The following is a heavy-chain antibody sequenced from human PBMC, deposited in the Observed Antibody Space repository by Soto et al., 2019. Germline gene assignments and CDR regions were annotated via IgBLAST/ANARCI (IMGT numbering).Heavy chain of an antibody. V-gene: IGHV3-48*03. J-gene: IGHJ3*01. Sequence: EVLLVESGGGLVQPGGSLRLSCVASGFTFSSSAMYWVRQAPGKGLEWVSYIHPAGQPIFYADSVKGRFTISRDNAKNSLYLQMNSLRAEDTAVYYCARRGSSWGQGTMVTVSS. CDR1: GFTFSSSA. CDR2: IHPAGQPI. D-gene: IGHD2-2*01. CDR3: ARRGSS.